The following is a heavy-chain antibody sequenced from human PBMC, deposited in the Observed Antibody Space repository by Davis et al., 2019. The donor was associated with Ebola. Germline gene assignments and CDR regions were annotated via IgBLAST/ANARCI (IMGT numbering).Heavy chain of an antibody. Sequence: GESLKISCAASGFTFSSYAMHWVRQASGKGLEWVGRIRSKANSYATAYAASVKGRFTISRDDSKNTAYLQMNSLKTEDTAVYYCETSSSSGGDYWGQGTLVTVSS. J-gene: IGHJ4*02. D-gene: IGHD6-6*01. CDR1: GFTFSSYA. V-gene: IGHV3-73*01. CDR3: ETSSSSGGDY. CDR2: IRSKANSYAT.